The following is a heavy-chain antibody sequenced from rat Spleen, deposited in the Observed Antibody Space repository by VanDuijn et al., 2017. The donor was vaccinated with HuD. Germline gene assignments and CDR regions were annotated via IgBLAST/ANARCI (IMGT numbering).Heavy chain of an antibody. Sequence: QVQLKESGPGLVQPSQTLSLTCTVSGFSLTSYHVHWVRQPPGKGLEWMGVLWRNGDTSYDSVRKSRLSISRDTSKSQVFLKMSSLQTEDTATYYCARDRSGYNYPGDFWGPGTMVTVSS. V-gene: IGHV2-32*01. CDR1: GFSLTSYH. D-gene: IGHD1-9*01. CDR2: LWRNGDT. CDR3: ARDRSGYNYPGDF. J-gene: IGHJ1*01.